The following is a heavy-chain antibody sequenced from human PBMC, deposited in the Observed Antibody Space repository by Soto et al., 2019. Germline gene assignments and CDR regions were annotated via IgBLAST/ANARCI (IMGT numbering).Heavy chain of an antibody. V-gene: IGHV1-18*01. CDR3: ARGGTPIGL. CDR2: IRPHNGNT. D-gene: IGHD1-1*01. Sequence: HVQLVQSGAEVKKPGAAVKVSCKASGYTFTSYGISWVRQAPGQGLEWLGWIRPHNGNTNHAQKIQGRVTMTRDTSTSTADMELRSLRSDDTAVYYCARGGTPIGLWGQGTLVTVSS. CDR1: GYTFTSYG. J-gene: IGHJ5*02.